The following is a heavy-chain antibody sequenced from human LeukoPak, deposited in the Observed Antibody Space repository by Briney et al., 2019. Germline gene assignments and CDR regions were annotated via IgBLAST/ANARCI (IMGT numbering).Heavy chain of an antibody. CDR3: ARLGDSSWYSYYYYMDV. J-gene: IGHJ6*03. D-gene: IGHD6-13*01. V-gene: IGHV4-59*11. CDR2: VYYSGSG. CDR1: DDSIKSHF. Sequence: SETLSLICTVSDDSIKSHFWTWIRQPPGKGLEWIGYVYYSGSGSSNPSLKSRLTMSVDTSKSQFYLNLNSVTTADTAMYYCARLGDSSWYSYYYYMDVWGKGTTVTVSS.